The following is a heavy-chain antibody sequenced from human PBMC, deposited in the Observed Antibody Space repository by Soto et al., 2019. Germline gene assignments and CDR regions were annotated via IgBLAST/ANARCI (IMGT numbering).Heavy chain of an antibody. J-gene: IGHJ5*02. Sequence: GGSLRLSCAASGFSLSNFAMSWVRQAPGTGLEWVSSISGSGDKTYYLDSVKGRFTISRDNSKNTLYLHMDSLGAEDTAVYFCAKDYASTWYWYFDPWGQGTLVTVSS. CDR3: AKDYASTWYWYFDP. CDR2: ISGSGDKT. CDR1: GFSLSNFA. V-gene: IGHV3-23*01. D-gene: IGHD6-13*01.